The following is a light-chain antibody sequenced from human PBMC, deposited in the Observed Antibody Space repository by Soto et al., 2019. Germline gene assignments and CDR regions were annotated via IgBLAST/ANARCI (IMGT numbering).Light chain of an antibody. J-gene: IGKJ1*01. CDR3: QQYGSSQWT. Sequence: EIVLTQSPGTLSLSPGERATLSCRASQSVSSSYLAWYQQKPGQAPSLLIYGASSRATGIPDRFSGSGSGTDFILTISRLEPEDFAVYYCQQYGSSQWTFGQGTKVDIK. CDR2: GAS. V-gene: IGKV3-20*01. CDR1: QSVSSSY.